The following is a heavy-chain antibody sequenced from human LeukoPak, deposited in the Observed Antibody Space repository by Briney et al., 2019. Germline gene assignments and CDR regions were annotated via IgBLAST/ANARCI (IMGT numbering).Heavy chain of an antibody. Sequence: GGSLRLSCAASGFTFSSYAISWVRQAPGKGLEWVSGISGSGGSTYYPDSVRGRFTISRDNSKDTLYLQMDSLTTEDTAVYYCARDRGGRWVSSPPDYWGQGTLVTVSA. V-gene: IGHV3-23*01. D-gene: IGHD3-16*01. CDR2: ISGSGGST. CDR1: GFTFSSYA. J-gene: IGHJ4*02. CDR3: ARDRGGRWVSSPPDY.